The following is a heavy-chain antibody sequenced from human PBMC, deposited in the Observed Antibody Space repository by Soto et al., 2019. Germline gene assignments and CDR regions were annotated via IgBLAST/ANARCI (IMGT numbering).Heavy chain of an antibody. Sequence: ASETLSLTCPVSGGSLSRYYWSWVRQPPGKGLEWIGYIYYSGSTNYNPSLKSRVTISVDTSKNQFSLKLSSVTAADTAVYYCARRYGKNAFDIWGQGTMVTVSS. CDR1: GGSLSRYY. CDR3: ARRYGKNAFDI. V-gene: IGHV4-59*01. CDR2: IYYSGST. D-gene: IGHD5-18*01. J-gene: IGHJ3*02.